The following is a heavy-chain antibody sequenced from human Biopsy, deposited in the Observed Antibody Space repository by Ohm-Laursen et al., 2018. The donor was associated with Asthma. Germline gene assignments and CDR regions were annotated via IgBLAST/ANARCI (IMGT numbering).Heavy chain of an antibody. CDR3: ARASVAASSNWFDP. V-gene: IGHV4-30-4*01. Sequence: SQTLSHTCTVSGASIKTDDHYWSWLRQPPGKGLEWFGFIHYSGSTSYNPSLKGGVTISVDTSKNQFSLKLSSVTAADTAVYYCARASVAASSNWFDPWGQGTLVTVSS. CDR1: GASIKTDDHY. CDR2: IHYSGST. D-gene: IGHD6-19*01. J-gene: IGHJ5*02.